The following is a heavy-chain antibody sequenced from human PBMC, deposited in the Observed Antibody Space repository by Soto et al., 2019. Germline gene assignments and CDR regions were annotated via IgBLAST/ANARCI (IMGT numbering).Heavy chain of an antibody. CDR2: MCNSGST. D-gene: IGHD2-2*01. CDR3: ARPLRYCDSTSCYQGLVDC. J-gene: IGHJ4*01. CDR1: GASFTTGGSISSSTYC. Sequence: ETLSLTCTVSGASFTTGGSISSSTYCWGWVRQPPGKSLEWIANMCNSGSTYYNPSLKSRGTISVDTSNNQFSLKLNSVTAADTAVYYCARPLRYCDSTSCYQGLVDCWGHGTLVTVSS. V-gene: IGHV4-39*01.